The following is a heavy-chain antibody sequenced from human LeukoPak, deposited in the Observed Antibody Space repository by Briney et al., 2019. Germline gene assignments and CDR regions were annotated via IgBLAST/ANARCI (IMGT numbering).Heavy chain of an antibody. CDR2: IKQDGSET. CDR3: VRDIPTPGICFDY. Sequence: GGSLRLSCAASGFSFVDHWMSWVRQAPGKGLEWLANIKQDGSETYYLDSVKGRFTVSRDNAKNSLYLQMNSLRAEDTAVYYCVRDIPTPGICFDYWGQGTLVTVSS. V-gene: IGHV3-7*01. J-gene: IGHJ4*02. D-gene: IGHD6-13*01. CDR1: GFSFVDHW.